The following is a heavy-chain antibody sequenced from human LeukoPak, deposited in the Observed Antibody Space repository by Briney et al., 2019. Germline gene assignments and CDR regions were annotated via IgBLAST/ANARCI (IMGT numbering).Heavy chain of an antibody. V-gene: IGHV3-7*01. CDR2: IGQDGSEK. CDR3: ARFGSVAGSPVAFDI. CDR1: GFTFSNYW. Sequence: GGSLRLSCAASGFTFSNYWMSWVRQAPGKGLEWVANIGQDGSEKYYVDSVKGRFTISRDNAKNSLYLQMNSLRAEDTAVYHCARFGSVAGSPVAFDIWGQGTTVTVSS. J-gene: IGHJ3*02. D-gene: IGHD6-19*01.